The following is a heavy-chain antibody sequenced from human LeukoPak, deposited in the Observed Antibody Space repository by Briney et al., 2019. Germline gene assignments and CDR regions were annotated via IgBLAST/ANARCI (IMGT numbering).Heavy chain of an antibody. D-gene: IGHD2-15*01. CDR1: GGSISSYY. CDR3: ARVTGYCSGGSCYDWFDP. J-gene: IGHJ5*02. Sequence: SETLSLTCTVSGGSISSYYWSWIRQPAGKGLEWIGRIYTSGSTNYNPSLKSRVTISVDTSKNQFSLKLSSVTAADTAVYYCARVTGYCSGGSCYDWFDPWGQGTLVTVSS. CDR2: IYTSGST. V-gene: IGHV4-4*07.